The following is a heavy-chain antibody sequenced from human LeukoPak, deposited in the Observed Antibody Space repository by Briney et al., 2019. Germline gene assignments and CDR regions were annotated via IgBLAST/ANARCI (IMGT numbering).Heavy chain of an antibody. CDR3: ARASSGENWFDP. Sequence: ASVKVSCKASGYIFTRYGIRWVRQAPGQGLEWMGWISAYNGNTHYAQKLQGRVTMTTDTSTSTAYMELRSLRSDDTAVYYYARASSGENWFDPWGEGALVTVSS. D-gene: IGHD2-15*01. J-gene: IGHJ5*02. CDR1: GYIFTRYG. V-gene: IGHV1-18*01. CDR2: ISAYNGNT.